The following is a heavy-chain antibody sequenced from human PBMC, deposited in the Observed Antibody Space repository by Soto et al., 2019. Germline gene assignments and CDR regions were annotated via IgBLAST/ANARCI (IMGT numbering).Heavy chain of an antibody. Sequence: QVQLVESGGGLVKPGGSLRLSCAASGFTFSDYYMSWIRQAPGKGLEWVSYISSSGSTIYYADSVKGRFTISRDNAKNSLYLQMNSLRAEDTAVYYCARDVHPTTMVRGEYPRASGDFYYGMDVWGQGTTVTVSS. D-gene: IGHD3-10*01. J-gene: IGHJ6*02. CDR2: ISSSGSTI. CDR1: GFTFSDYY. CDR3: ARDVHPTTMVRGEYPRASGDFYYGMDV. V-gene: IGHV3-11*01.